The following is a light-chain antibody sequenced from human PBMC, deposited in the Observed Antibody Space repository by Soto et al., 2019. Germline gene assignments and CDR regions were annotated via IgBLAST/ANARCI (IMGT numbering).Light chain of an antibody. CDR1: QGVGRF. V-gene: IGKV3-11*01. J-gene: IGKJ4*01. Sequence: EIVLTQSPATLSLSPGERAALSCRASQGVGRFLAWYQQKPGQAPRLLIYDASNRATGIPARFSGSGSGTDFTLAITNLQPEDVAVYFCQQRDGWPLTFGGGTKVEIK. CDR2: DAS. CDR3: QQRDGWPLT.